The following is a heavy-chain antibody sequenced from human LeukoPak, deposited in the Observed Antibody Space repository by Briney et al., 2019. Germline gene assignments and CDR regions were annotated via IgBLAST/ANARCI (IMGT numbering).Heavy chain of an antibody. D-gene: IGHD5/OR15-5a*01. CDR2: INPNSGGT. CDR3: ATISTAYYFDY. CDR1: GYTFTGYY. J-gene: IGHJ4*02. Sequence: ASVKVSCKASGYTFTGYYMHWVRQAPGQGLEWMGRINPNSGGTNYAQKFQGRVTMTRDTSISTAYMELSRPRSDDTAVYYCATISTAYYFDYWGQGTLVTVSS. V-gene: IGHV1-2*06.